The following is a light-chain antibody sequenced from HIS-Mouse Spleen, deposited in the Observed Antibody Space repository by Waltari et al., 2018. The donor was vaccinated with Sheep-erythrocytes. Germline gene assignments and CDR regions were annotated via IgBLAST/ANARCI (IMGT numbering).Light chain of an antibody. V-gene: IGLV3-1*01. Sequence: SYELTQPLSVSVSPGQTASIPCSGDKLGEKYACWYQQKPGQSPVLVIYQVSKRPSGIPERFSGSNSGNTATLTISGTQAMDEADYYCQAWDSSTAVFGGGTKLTVL. J-gene: IGLJ2*01. CDR3: QAWDSSTAV. CDR2: QVS. CDR1: KLGEKY.